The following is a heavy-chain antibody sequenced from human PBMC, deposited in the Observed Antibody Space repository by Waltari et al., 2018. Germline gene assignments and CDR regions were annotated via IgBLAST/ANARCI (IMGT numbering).Heavy chain of an antibody. CDR3: ARATITIVGVVTLHDAFDV. CDR2: IPYRGST. CDR1: GASISSSSFF. Sequence: QLQLQESGPGLVRPWETLSLTCSISGASISSSSFFWGWIRQPPGKGLEWIGSIPYRGSTDYTPSLKGRVVISVDASKGRFSLKLSSVTAADTAVYYCARATITIVGVVTLHDAFDVWGQGTMVTVSS. J-gene: IGHJ3*01. V-gene: IGHV4-39*07. D-gene: IGHD3-3*01.